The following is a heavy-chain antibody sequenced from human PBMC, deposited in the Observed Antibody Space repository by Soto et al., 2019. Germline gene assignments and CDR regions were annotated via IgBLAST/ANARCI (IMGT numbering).Heavy chain of an antibody. CDR1: GESVSSHTYY. V-gene: IGHV4-61*01. Sequence: ETLSLTCVVSGESVSSHTYYWSWIRQPPGKGLEWIGYIYSRGSISYSASLKSRVTISLDTSKNQFSLMLKSVTAADTATYFCARVDLALSENFDLWGRGTLVTVSS. CDR3: ARVDLALSENFDL. CDR2: IYSRGSI. J-gene: IGHJ2*01.